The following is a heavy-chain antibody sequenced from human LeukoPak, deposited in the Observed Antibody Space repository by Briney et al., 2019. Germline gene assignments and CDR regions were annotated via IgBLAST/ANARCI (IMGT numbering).Heavy chain of an antibody. J-gene: IGHJ4*02. CDR3: ARGPATFYYYDSSGYPDY. CDR1: GFTFDDYA. V-gene: IGHV3-9*01. D-gene: IGHD3-22*01. Sequence: GGSLRLSCAASGFTFDDYAMHWVRQAPGKGLEWVSGISWNSGSIGYADSVKGRFTISRDNAKNSLYLQMNSLRAEDTALYYCARGPATFYYYDSSGYPDYWGQGTLVTVSS. CDR2: ISWNSGSI.